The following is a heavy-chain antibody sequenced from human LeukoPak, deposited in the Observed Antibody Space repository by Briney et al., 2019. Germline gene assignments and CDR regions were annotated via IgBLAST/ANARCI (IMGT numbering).Heavy chain of an antibody. CDR2: ISSSAGTT. V-gene: IGHV3-48*03. J-gene: IGHJ4*02. CDR1: GFTFSSYE. D-gene: IGHD5-18*01. CDR3: ARQQQQLWYD. Sequence: GGSLRLSCAASGFTFSSYEVNWVRQAPGKGLEWVSYISSSAGTTYYADSVKGRFTISRDNAKNSLYLQMNSLRAEDTAVYFCARQQQQLWYDWGQGTLVTVSS.